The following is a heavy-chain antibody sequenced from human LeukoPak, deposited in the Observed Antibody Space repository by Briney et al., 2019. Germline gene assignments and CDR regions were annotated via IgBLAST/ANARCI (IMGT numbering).Heavy chain of an antibody. CDR2: ISYDGSNK. CDR3: ARVPDRGSWYQVGHYYYGMDV. Sequence: GGSLRLSCAASGFTFSSYGMHWVRQAPGKGLEWVAVISYDGSNKYYVDSVKGRFTISRDNAKNSLYLQMNSLRAEDTAVYYCARVPDRGSWYQVGHYYYGMDVWGQGTTVTVSS. D-gene: IGHD6-13*01. CDR1: GFTFSSYG. V-gene: IGHV3-30*03. J-gene: IGHJ6*02.